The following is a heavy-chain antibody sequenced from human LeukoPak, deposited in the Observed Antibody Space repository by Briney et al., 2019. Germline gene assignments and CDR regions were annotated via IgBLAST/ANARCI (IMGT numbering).Heavy chain of an antibody. CDR1: GGTFISYA. Sequence: ASVKVSCKASGGTFISYAISWVRQAPGQGLEWMGGIIPIFGTANYAQKFQGRVTITADESTSTAYMELSSLRSEDTAVYYCAGQEWLVNFAGDGHRAIYGMDVWGQGTTVTVSS. J-gene: IGHJ6*02. V-gene: IGHV1-69*01. D-gene: IGHD6-19*01. CDR2: IIPIFGTA. CDR3: AGQEWLVNFAGDGHRAIYGMDV.